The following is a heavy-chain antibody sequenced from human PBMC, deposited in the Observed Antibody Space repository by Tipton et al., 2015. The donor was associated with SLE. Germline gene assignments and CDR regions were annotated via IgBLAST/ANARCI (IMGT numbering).Heavy chain of an antibody. J-gene: IGHJ3*02. D-gene: IGHD6-13*01. CDR1: GYTFTGYY. V-gene: IGHV1-2*02. Sequence: QVQLVQSGAEVKKPGASVKVSCKASGYTFTGYYMHWVRQAPGQGLEWMGWINPNSGGTNYAQKFQGRVTMTRDTSISTAYMELSRLRSDDTAVYYCAREGDGSSWYEAFDIWGQGTMVTVSS. CDR2: INPNSGGT. CDR3: AREGDGSSWYEAFDI.